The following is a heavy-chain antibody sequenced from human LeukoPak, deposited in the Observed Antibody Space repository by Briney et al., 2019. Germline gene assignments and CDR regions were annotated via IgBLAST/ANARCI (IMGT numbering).Heavy chain of an antibody. CDR1: GYTFISYG. V-gene: IGHV1-18*01. J-gene: IGHJ4*02. D-gene: IGHD6-19*01. CDR3: ARAWIAVAGPGTSDY. Sequence: ASVKVSCKASGYTFISYGINWVRQAPGQGLAWMGWISPHNGNTNYAQKLQGRVTMTTDTSTSTAYMEVRSLRSDDTAVYYCARAWIAVAGPGTSDYWGQGTLVMVSS. CDR2: ISPHNGNT.